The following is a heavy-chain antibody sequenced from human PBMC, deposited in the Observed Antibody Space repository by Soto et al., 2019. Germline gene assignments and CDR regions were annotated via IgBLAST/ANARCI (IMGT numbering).Heavy chain of an antibody. V-gene: IGHV2-5*02. D-gene: IGHD3-16*01. Sequence: QITLKESGPTLVKPTQTLTLTCTFSGFSLTTRGVGVGWIRQPPGKALECLALIYWDDDKRYSPSLQSRLSITKDTSKNQVVLTMTNVDPVDTATYYCAHSPNYYQYDWFDPWGQGPLVSVSS. CDR3: AHSPNYYQYDWFDP. J-gene: IGHJ5*02. CDR2: IYWDDDK. CDR1: GFSLTTRGVG.